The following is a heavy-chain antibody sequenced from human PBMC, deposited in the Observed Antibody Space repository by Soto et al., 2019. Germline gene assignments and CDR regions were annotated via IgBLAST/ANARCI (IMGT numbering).Heavy chain of an antibody. CDR3: AKVGGPKIYDSSGYYYFDY. V-gene: IGHV3-23*01. CDR2: ISVSGGST. D-gene: IGHD3-22*01. J-gene: IGHJ4*02. CDR1: GFTFSSYA. Sequence: PGGSLRLSCAASGFTFSSYAMSWVRQAPGKGLEWVSAISVSGGSTCYADSVKGRFTISRDNSKNTLYLQMNSLRAEDTAVYYCAKVGGPKIYDSSGYYYFDYWGQGTLVTVSS.